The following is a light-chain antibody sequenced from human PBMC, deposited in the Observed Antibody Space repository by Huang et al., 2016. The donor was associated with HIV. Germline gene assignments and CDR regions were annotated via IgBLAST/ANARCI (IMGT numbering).Light chain of an antibody. V-gene: IGKV4-1*01. CDR1: RSVFYSSNNKNS. CDR2: WAS. J-gene: IGKJ3*01. Sequence: DILMTQSPDFLAVSLGERATINCRSSRSVFYSSNNKNSLAWYQQKPGQPPKLLIHWASTRQSGVPDRFSGSGSGTDFTLTISSLQAEDVAIYYCQQYYTSPFTFGPGTKVDVK. CDR3: QQYYTSPFT.